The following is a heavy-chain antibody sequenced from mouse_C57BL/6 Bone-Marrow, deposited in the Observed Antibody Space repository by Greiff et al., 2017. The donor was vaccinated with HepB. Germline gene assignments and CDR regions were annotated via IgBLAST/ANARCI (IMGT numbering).Heavy chain of an antibody. Sequence: DAGGGLVQPKGSLKLSCAASGFSFNTYAMNWVRQAPGKGLEWVARIRSKSNNYATYYADSVKDRFTISRDDSESMLYLQMNNLKTEDTAMYYCVRLGTSAMDYWGQGTSVTVSS. D-gene: IGHD2-13*01. CDR1: GFSFNTYA. CDR3: VRLGTSAMDY. V-gene: IGHV10-1*01. J-gene: IGHJ4*01. CDR2: IRSKSNNYAT.